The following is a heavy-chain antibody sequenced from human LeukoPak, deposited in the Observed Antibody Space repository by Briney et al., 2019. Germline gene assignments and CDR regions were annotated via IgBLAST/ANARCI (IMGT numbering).Heavy chain of an antibody. D-gene: IGHD3-22*01. J-gene: IGHJ4*02. Sequence: PGGSLRLSCAASGFTFSSYAMSWVRQAPGKGLEWVSTISSSGSTIYYADSVKGRFTISRDNAKNSLYLQMNSLRAEDTAVYYCARTYYDSSGHRNFDYWGQGTLVTVSS. CDR1: GFTFSSYA. CDR3: ARTYYDSSGHRNFDY. CDR2: ISSSGSTI. V-gene: IGHV3-48*03.